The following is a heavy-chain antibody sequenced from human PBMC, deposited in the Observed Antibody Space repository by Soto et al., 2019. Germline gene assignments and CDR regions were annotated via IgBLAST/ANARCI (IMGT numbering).Heavy chain of an antibody. D-gene: IGHD6-13*01. J-gene: IGHJ5*02. V-gene: IGHV3-74*01. CDR2: INSDGSST. Sequence: EVQLVESGGGLVQPGGSMRLSCAASGFTFSSYWMHWVRQAPGKGLVWVSRINSDGSSTSYADSVKGRFTISRDNAKNTLYLQMNCLRAVDTAVYYCARGPVAAAVGWFDPLGQETLVTVSS. CDR1: GFTFSSYW. CDR3: ARGPVAAAVGWFDP.